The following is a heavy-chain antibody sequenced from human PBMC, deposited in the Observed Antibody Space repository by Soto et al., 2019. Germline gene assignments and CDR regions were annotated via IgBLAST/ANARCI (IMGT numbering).Heavy chain of an antibody. CDR2: IRRKIDSYTT. D-gene: IGHD6-19*01. CDR3: TRDRVPGTPGGLDV. J-gene: IGHJ6*02. Sequence: EVQLVESGGGLVQPGGSLRLSCTASGFSFSDYYMDWVRQAPGKGLEWVGRIRRKIDSYTTEYGAAVKGRFTISRDDSKNSLYLQMNSLKTEDTAVYYCTRDRVPGTPGGLDVWGQGTAVAVSS. CDR1: GFSFSDYY. V-gene: IGHV3-72*01.